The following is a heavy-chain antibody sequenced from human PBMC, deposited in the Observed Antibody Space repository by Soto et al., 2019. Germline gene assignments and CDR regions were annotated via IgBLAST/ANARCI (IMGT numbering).Heavy chain of an antibody. Sequence: QVQLQESGPGLVKPSGTLSLTCAVSSGSISSSNWWSWVRQPPGKGLEWIGEIYHSGSTNYNPSLMSGATISVDKSKNQFSLKLSSVTAADTAVYYCARVYCSGGSCYPRYYYYMDVWGKGTTVTVSS. CDR2: IYHSGST. J-gene: IGHJ6*03. CDR3: ARVYCSGGSCYPRYYYYMDV. V-gene: IGHV4-4*02. CDR1: SGSISSSNW. D-gene: IGHD2-15*01.